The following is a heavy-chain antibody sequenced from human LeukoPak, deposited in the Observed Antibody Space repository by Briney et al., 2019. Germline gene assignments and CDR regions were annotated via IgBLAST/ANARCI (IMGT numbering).Heavy chain of an antibody. CDR1: GYTFTSYG. Sequence: ASVKVSCKASGYTFTSYGISWVRQAPGQRLEWMGWINAGNGNTKYSQKFQGRVTITRDTSASTAYMELSSLRSEGTAVYYCARGLPYSSSWYRGYYYYGMDVWGQGTTVTVSS. J-gene: IGHJ6*02. CDR3: ARGLPYSSSWYRGYYYYGMDV. D-gene: IGHD6-13*01. V-gene: IGHV1-3*01. CDR2: INAGNGNT.